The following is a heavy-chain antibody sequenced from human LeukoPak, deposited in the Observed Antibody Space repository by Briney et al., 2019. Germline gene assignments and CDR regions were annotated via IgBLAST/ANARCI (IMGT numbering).Heavy chain of an antibody. CDR2: ISWNSGSI. CDR1: GFTFDDYA. J-gene: IGHJ4*02. V-gene: IGHV3-9*01. CDR3: AKDSSGRFDY. D-gene: IGHD6-19*01. Sequence: GGSLRLSCAASGFTFDDYAMHWVRQAPGKGLEWVSGISWNSGSIDYADSVKGRFTISRDNAKNSLYLQMNSLRAEDTALYYCAKDSSGRFDYWGQGTLVTVSS.